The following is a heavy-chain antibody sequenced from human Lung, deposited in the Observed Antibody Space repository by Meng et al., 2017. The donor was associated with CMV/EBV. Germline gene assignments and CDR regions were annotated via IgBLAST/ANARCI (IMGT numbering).Heavy chain of an antibody. V-gene: IGHV3-74*01. CDR3: AREYRLKYDSSGFDF. J-gene: IGHJ4*02. CDR1: GFTFNTYW. Sequence: GGSLRLXCAASGFTFNTYWMHWVRQAPGKGLVWVSRITSDGSSTTYADSVKGRFTISRDNAKNTLYLQMNSLGAEDTAVYYYAREYRLKYDSSGFDFWGQGXLVTVSS. D-gene: IGHD3-22*01. CDR2: ITSDGSST.